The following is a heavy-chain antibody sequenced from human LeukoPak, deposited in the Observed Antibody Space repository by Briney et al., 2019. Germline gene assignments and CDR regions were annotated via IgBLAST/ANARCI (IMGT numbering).Heavy chain of an antibody. CDR1: GFTFSGSA. J-gene: IGHJ4*02. CDR2: IRSKANSYAT. Sequence: GGSLRLSCAASGFTFSGSAMHWVRQASGKGLEWVGRIRSKANSYATAYAASVKGRFTISRDDSKNTAYLQMNSLRTEDTAVYYCTRRGSIAVAGMGDYWGQGTLVTVSS. D-gene: IGHD6-19*01. V-gene: IGHV3-73*01. CDR3: TRRGSIAVAGMGDY.